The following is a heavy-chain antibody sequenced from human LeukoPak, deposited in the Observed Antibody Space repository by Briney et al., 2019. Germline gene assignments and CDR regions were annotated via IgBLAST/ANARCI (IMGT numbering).Heavy chain of an antibody. CDR1: GDSISSSTYY. CDR2: IYYSGST. Sequence: SETLSLTCIVSGDSISSSTYYWGWIRQPPGKGLEWIGSIYYSGSTYYNPSLKSRVTISVDTSKNQFSLKLSSVTAADTAVYYCARIGAAGTRYYFDYWSQGTLVTVSS. J-gene: IGHJ4*02. D-gene: IGHD6-13*01. CDR3: ARIGAAGTRYYFDY. V-gene: IGHV4-39*07.